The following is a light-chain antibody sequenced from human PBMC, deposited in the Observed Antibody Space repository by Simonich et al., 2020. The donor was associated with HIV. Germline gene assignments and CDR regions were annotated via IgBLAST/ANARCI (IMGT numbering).Light chain of an antibody. CDR3: NSYTSSSTRVV. CDR1: SSDIGY. Sequence: QSALTQPASVSGSPGKSITISCTGRSSDIGYVSWYQQHPGKAPRLIIFDVGKRPSGVSHRVSGSKSGNTASLTISGLQVEDEADYYCNSYTSSSTRVVFGGGTKLTVL. CDR2: DVG. J-gene: IGLJ2*01. V-gene: IGLV2-14*01.